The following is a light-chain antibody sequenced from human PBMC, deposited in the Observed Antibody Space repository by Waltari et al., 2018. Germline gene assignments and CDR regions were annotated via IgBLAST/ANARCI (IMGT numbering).Light chain of an antibody. V-gene: IGLV10-54*04. Sequence: QAGLTQPPSVSKGLRQTAKLTCTGNSNNVGNQGAAWLQQHQGHPPKPLSYRNNNRPSGISERFSASRSGNTASLTITGLQPEDEADYYCSAWDSNISAWLFGGGTKLTVL. CDR3: SAWDSNISAWL. CDR2: RNN. CDR1: SNNVGNQG. J-gene: IGLJ3*02.